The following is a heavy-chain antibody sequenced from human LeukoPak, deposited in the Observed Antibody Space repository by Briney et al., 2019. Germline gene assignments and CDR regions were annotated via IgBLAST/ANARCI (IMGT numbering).Heavy chain of an antibody. V-gene: IGHV3-13*01. CDR1: GFIFSDYD. CDR2: VGATGDT. CDR3: ARLNSGWGIPDY. D-gene: IGHD6-25*01. Sequence: GGSLRLSCSASGFIFSDYDMYWVRQVAGEGLEWVSGVGATGDTSYPDSVKGRFTISRDNAKNSLYLQMNSLRVGDTAIYYCARLNSGWGIPDYWGQGILVAVSS. J-gene: IGHJ4*02.